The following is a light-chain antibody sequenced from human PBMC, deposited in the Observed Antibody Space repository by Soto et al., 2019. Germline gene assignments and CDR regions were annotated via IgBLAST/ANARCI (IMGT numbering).Light chain of an antibody. V-gene: IGLV2-18*02. CDR3: CSYTRTSNHYF. CDR2: DVT. J-gene: IGLJ1*01. Sequence: QSLLTQPPSVTGSPGQSVTISCTGTISDVGFYARVSWYQQPPGTAPKLLIYDVTNRPSGVPDRFSGSQSGKTASLTISGLQAGDEADYYCCSYTRTSNHYFFGSGTKVTV. CDR1: ISDVGFYAR.